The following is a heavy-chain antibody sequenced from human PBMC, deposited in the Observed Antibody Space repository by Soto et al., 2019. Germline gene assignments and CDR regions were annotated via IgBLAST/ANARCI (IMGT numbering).Heavy chain of an antibody. CDR2: ISASGGST. Sequence: EVQLLESGGGLVQPGGSLRLSCAASGFTFTNYAMSWVRQAPGKGLEWVSTISASGGSTYHADSVKGRFTISRDNSKNTMSMQMNSLRDEDTAAYYCAKDMRGSGIYYIYGMDVWGQGTTVTVS. J-gene: IGHJ6*02. V-gene: IGHV3-23*01. CDR1: GFTFTNYA. D-gene: IGHD3-10*01. CDR3: AKDMRGSGIYYIYGMDV.